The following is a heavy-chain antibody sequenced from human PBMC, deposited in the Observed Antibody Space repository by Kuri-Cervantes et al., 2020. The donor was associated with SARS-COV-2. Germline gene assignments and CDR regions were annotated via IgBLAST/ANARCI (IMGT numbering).Heavy chain of an antibody. CDR3: ARVNWGFDY. V-gene: IGHV4-30-2*01. J-gene: IGHJ4*02. CDR1: GGSISSGNFY. D-gene: IGHD7-27*01. Sequence: SQTLSLTCAVSGGSISSGNFYWSWIQQPPGKGLEWIGYISQSGNTYYNPSLKSRVTISVDRSKNQFSLKVSSVSAADTAVYYCARVNWGFDYWGQGTLVTVSS. CDR2: ISQSGNT.